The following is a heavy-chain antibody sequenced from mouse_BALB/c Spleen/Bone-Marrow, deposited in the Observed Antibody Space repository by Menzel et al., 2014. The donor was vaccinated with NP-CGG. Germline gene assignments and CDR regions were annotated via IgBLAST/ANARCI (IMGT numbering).Heavy chain of an antibody. V-gene: IGHV14-3*02. CDR3: ATMITDWYFDV. D-gene: IGHD2-4*01. CDR2: IDPANGNT. CDR1: GFNIKDTY. Sequence: VKLQESGAELVKPGASVKLSCTASGFNIKDTYMHWVKQRPEQGLEWIGRIDPANGNTKYDPKFQGKATITADTSSNTAYLQLSSLTSEDTAVYYCATMITDWYFDVWGAGTTVTVSS. J-gene: IGHJ1*01.